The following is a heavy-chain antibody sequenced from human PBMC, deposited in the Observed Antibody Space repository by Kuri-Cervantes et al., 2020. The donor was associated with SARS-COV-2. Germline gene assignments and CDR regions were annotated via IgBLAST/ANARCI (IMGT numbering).Heavy chain of an antibody. CDR2: INPNSGGT. V-gene: IGHV1-2*04. J-gene: IGHJ5*02. CDR3: ARAGYYDFWSGFFQPNWFDP. CDR1: GYTFAGYY. D-gene: IGHD3-3*01. Sequence: ASVKVSCKASGYTFAGYYMHWVRQAPGQGLEWMGWINPNSGGTNYAQKFQGWVTMTRDTSISTAYMELSRLRSEDTAVYYCARAGYYDFWSGFFQPNWFDPWGQGTLVTVSS.